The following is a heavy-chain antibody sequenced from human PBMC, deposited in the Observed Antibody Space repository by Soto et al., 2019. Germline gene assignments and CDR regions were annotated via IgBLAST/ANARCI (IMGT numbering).Heavy chain of an antibody. CDR3: ATGGDFWSGSMDV. V-gene: IGHV3-74*01. Sequence: EVQLVESGGGLVQPGGSLRLSCAASGFTFSKSWMHWVRQAPGKGLVWVSRMNGEGSSTTYADSVEGRISISRDKARNTLYLQMNSLRAEDTAVYYCATGGDFWSGSMDVWGQGTTVTVSS. D-gene: IGHD3-3*01. J-gene: IGHJ6*01. CDR2: MNGEGSST. CDR1: GFTFSKSW.